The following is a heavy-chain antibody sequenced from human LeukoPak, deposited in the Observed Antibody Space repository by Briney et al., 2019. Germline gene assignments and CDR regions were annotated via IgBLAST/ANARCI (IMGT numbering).Heavy chain of an antibody. J-gene: IGHJ4*02. V-gene: IGHV3-53*01. CDR2: IYSGDKT. CDR3: ARGVANYYDNSGYQN. CDR1: GFTVSSNY. D-gene: IGHD3-22*01. Sequence: GGSLRLSCAASGFTVSSNYMSWVRQAPGKGLEWVSLIYSGDKTNYADSVKGRFTISRGNSKNTLYLQMNNLRAEDTAVYYCARGVANYYDNSGYQNWGQGTLVTVSS.